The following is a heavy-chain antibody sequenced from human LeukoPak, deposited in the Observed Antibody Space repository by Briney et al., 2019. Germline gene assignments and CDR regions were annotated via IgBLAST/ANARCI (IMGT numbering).Heavy chain of an antibody. J-gene: IGHJ4*02. D-gene: IGHD5-24*01. CDR3: ARVVEMATIMYYFDY. V-gene: IGHV1-18*01. CDR2: ISAYNGST. CDR1: GYTFTSYG. Sequence: ASVKVSCKASGYTFTSYGISWVRQAPGQGLEWMGWISAYNGSTNYAQKLQGRATMTTDTSTSTAYMELRSLRSDDTAVYYCARVVEMATIMYYFDYWGQGTLVTVSS.